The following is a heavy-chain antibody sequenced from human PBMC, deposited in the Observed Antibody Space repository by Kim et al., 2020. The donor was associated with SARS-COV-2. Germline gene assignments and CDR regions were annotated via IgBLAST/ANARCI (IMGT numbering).Heavy chain of an antibody. CDR1: GFTFDDYT. Sequence: GGSLRLSCAASGFTFDDYTMHWVRQAPGKGLEWLSLISWDGGSTYYADSVKGRFTISRDNSKNSLYLQMNSLRTEDTALYYCAKDHGYGLDYWGQGTLVTVSS. D-gene: IGHD4-17*01. CDR3: AKDHGYGLDY. V-gene: IGHV3-43*01. CDR2: ISWDGGST. J-gene: IGHJ4*02.